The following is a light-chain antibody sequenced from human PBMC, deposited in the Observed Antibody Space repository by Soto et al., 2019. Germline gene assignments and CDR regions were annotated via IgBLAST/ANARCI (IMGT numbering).Light chain of an antibody. V-gene: IGKV1-39*01. CDR2: AAS. CDR3: QQSHGSPRT. J-gene: IGKJ4*01. CDR1: QSIITY. Sequence: DMHITQSPSSLSASVGDRFTITCRASQSIITYLNCYQQKPGKAPKLLIFAASNLQSGVTSRFSGSGSGTDFTLTITTLQPEDFATYYCQQSHGSPRTFGGGTKVDIK.